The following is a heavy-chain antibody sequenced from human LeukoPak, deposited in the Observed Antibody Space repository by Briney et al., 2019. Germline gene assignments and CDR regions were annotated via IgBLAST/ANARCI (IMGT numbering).Heavy chain of an antibody. V-gene: IGHV3-33*01. Sequence: PGGSLRLSCVASGFPFSSYGMHWDRQAPGKGLEWVAVIWSVGGAEYYADSVKGRFTISRDNSKNTLYLQMNSLRVEDTAVYYCARPIFPGIAAAEAYWGQGTLVTVSS. CDR1: GFPFSSYG. D-gene: IGHD6-13*01. CDR3: ARPIFPGIAAAEAY. CDR2: IWSVGGAE. J-gene: IGHJ4*02.